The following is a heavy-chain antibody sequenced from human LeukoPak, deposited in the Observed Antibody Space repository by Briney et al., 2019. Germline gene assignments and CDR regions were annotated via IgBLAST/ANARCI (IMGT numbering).Heavy chain of an antibody. J-gene: IGHJ4*02. Sequence: GGSLRLSCAASGFTFSSYSMNWVRQAPGKGLEWVSSISSSSSYICYADSVKGRFTISRDNAKNSLYLQMNSLRAEDTAVYYCAREGGTAMVDYWGQGTLVTVSS. CDR1: GFTFSSYS. CDR3: AREGGTAMVDY. CDR2: ISSSSSYI. D-gene: IGHD5-18*01. V-gene: IGHV3-21*01.